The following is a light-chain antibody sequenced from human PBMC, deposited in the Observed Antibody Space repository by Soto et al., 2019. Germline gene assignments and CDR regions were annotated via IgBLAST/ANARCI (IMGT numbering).Light chain of an antibody. J-gene: IGKJ5*01. CDR1: QSVSSNY. CDR3: QQYGSSPPIT. CDR2: GAS. V-gene: IGKV3-20*01. Sequence: EIVLTQSPRTLSLSPGERATISCWAIQSVSSNYLAWYQQKPGQAPRLLIYGASSRATGIPDRFSGSGSGTDFTLTISRLEPEDFAVYYCQQYGSSPPITFGQGTRLEIK.